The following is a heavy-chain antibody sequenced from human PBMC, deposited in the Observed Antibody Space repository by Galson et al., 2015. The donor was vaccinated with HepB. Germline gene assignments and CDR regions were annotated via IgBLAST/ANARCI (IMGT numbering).Heavy chain of an antibody. J-gene: IGHJ4*02. CDR1: GFTFSGSA. Sequence: SLRLSCAASGFTFSGSAMHWVRQASGKGLEWVGRIRSKVNSYATAYAASVKGRFTISRDDSKNTAYLQMNSLKTEDTAVYYCTRPPPAYNGSGDYWGQGTLVTVSS. D-gene: IGHD6-19*01. V-gene: IGHV3-73*01. CDR2: IRSKVNSYAT. CDR3: TRPPPAYNGSGDY.